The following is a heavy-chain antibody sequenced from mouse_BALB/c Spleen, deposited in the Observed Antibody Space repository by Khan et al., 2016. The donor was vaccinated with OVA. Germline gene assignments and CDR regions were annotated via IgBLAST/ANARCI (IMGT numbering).Heavy chain of an antibody. Sequence: QVQLKQSGPGLVAPSQSLSITCTISGFSLTNYGVHWVRQPPGKGLEWLVVICSDGTTTYDSALKSRLTISTDNSKSQVFLKMDSLQTDDTAMYYCARQPYFHYYVMDYWGQGTSVTVSS. CDR2: ICSDGTT. D-gene: IGHD2-10*01. CDR3: ARQPYFHYYVMDY. J-gene: IGHJ4*01. CDR1: GFSLTNYG. V-gene: IGHV2-6-1*01.